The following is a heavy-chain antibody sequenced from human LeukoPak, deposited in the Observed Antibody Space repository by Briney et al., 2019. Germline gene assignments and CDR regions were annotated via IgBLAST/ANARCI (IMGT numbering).Heavy chain of an antibody. V-gene: IGHV3-48*02. CDR2: ISSSSDSI. CDR3: ARRPYHDTNGRLSDV. D-gene: IGHD3-22*01. J-gene: IGHJ6*02. CDR1: GFTFSSYW. Sequence: GGSLRLSCAASGFTFSSYWMNWARQAPGKGLEWVSYISSSSDSIHYADSVKGRFTISRDNAKNSLYLQMNSLGDEDTAVYYCARRPYHDTNGRLSDVWGQGTTVTVSS.